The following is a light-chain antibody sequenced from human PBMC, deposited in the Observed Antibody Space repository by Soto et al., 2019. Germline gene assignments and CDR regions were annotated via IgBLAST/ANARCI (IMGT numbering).Light chain of an antibody. Sequence: QSALTQPASVSGSPGQSITISCTGTSSDVGGYNYVSWYQQHPGKAPKLMIYDVSNRPSGVSNRFSGSKSGNTASLTISGLQAEGEGDYYCSSYTSGSTRVFGGGTQLTVL. J-gene: IGLJ2*01. V-gene: IGLV2-14*01. CDR3: SSYTSGSTRV. CDR1: SSDVGGYNY. CDR2: DVS.